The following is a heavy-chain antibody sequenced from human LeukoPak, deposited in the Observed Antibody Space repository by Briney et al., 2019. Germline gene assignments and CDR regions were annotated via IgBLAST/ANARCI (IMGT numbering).Heavy chain of an antibody. CDR2: INPNSGGT. CDR3: ARVLGSGRNWFDP. D-gene: IGHD3-10*01. CDR1: GYTFTGYY. V-gene: IGHV1-2*02. Sequence: ASVKVSCKASGYTFTGYYMHWVRQAPGQGLEWMGWINPNSGGTNYEQKFQGRVTMTRDTSISTAYMELSRLRSDDTAVYYCARVLGSGRNWFDPWGQGTLVTVSS. J-gene: IGHJ5*02.